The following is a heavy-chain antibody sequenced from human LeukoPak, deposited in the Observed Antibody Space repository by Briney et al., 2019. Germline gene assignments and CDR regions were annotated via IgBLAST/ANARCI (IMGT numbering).Heavy chain of an antibody. V-gene: IGHV1-2*02. CDR1: GYTFTDYY. Sequence: ASVKVSCKASGYTFTDYYIHWMRQAPGQGLELMGWINCNSGGTNYAQKFQGRVTMTRDTSISTAYMELSSLRSDDTAVYYCARAPLQYSGTYYRQYYFDYWGQGTLVTVSS. CDR2: INCNSGGT. CDR3: ARAPLQYSGTYYRQYYFDY. J-gene: IGHJ4*02. D-gene: IGHD1-26*01.